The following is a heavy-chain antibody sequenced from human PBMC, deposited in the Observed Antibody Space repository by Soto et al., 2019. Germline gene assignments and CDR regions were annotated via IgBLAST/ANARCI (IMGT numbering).Heavy chain of an antibody. CDR3: ARGRRPDYYDSSGYGGPRDAFDI. J-gene: IGHJ3*02. Sequence: GSSVKVSRKASGGTFSSYAISWVRQAPGQGLEWMGGIIPIFGTANYAQKFQGRVTITADESTSTAYMELSSLRSEDTAVYYCARGRRPDYYDSSGYGGPRDAFDIWGQGTMVTGSS. V-gene: IGHV1-69*13. CDR2: IIPIFGTA. CDR1: GGTFSSYA. D-gene: IGHD3-22*01.